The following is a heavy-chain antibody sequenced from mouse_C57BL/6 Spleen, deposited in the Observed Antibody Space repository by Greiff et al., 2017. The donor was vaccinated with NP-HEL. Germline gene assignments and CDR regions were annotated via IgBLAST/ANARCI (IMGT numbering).Heavy chain of an antibody. Sequence: QVQLLQSGAELVKPGASVKMSCKASGYTFTSYWITWVKQRPGQGLEWIGYIYPGGGSTNYNEKFKSKATLPADKASNTAYMQLSSLTSEDSAVYYCARVILGSSGYVPAYWGQGTLVTVSA. V-gene: IGHV1-55*01. CDR3: ARVILGSSGYVPAY. CDR1: GYTFTSYW. J-gene: IGHJ3*01. D-gene: IGHD3-2*02. CDR2: IYPGGGST.